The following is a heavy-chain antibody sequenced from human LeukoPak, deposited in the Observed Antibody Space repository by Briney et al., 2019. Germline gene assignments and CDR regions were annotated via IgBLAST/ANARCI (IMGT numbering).Heavy chain of an antibody. CDR1: GGTISSSNW. Sequence: EASETLSLTCAVSGGTISSSNWGSGVHQPPGKGLEWIGEIYHSGSTNYNPSLKSRVTISVDTSKKQFSLKLNSVTAADTAVYFCARRAYSAAYWKHFDYWGQGTLVTVSS. CDR3: ARRAYSAAYWKHFDY. J-gene: IGHJ4*02. V-gene: IGHV4-4*02. D-gene: IGHD1-1*01. CDR2: IYHSGST.